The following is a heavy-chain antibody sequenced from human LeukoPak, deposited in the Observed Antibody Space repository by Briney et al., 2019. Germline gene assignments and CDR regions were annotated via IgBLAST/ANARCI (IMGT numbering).Heavy chain of an antibody. D-gene: IGHD1-26*01. V-gene: IGHV3-30*18. CDR2: ISYDGSHK. Sequence: PGGSLRLSCAASGFTFSSYGMHWVRRAPGKGLEWVSVISYDGSHKYYADSVKGRFTISRDNSKNTLYLQMNSLGAEDTAVYYCAKDRGSGSYPDRFDYWGQGTLVTVSS. CDR1: GFTFSSYG. CDR3: AKDRGSGSYPDRFDY. J-gene: IGHJ4*02.